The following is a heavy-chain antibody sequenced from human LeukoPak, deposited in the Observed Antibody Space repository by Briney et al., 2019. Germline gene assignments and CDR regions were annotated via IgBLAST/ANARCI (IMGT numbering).Heavy chain of an antibody. CDR1: GFTFSSYG. D-gene: IGHD6-19*01. CDR2: IWYDGSNK. J-gene: IGHJ4*02. CDR3: ARTIAVAGTTDY. Sequence: PGGSLRLSCAASGFTFSSYGMHWVRQAPGKGLEWVAVIWYDGSNKYYADSVKGRFTISRDSSKNTLYLQMNSLRAEDTAVYYCARTIAVAGTTDYWGQGTLVTVSS. V-gene: IGHV3-33*01.